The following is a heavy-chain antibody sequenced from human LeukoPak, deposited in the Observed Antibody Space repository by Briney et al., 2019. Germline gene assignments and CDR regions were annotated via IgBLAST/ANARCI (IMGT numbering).Heavy chain of an antibody. D-gene: IGHD3-22*01. CDR1: GGSISSSNYY. CDR2: IYYSGSA. J-gene: IGHJ4*02. Sequence: SETLPLTCAVSGGSISSSNYYWGWIRQPPGKGLEWIGSIYYSGSAYYNPSLKSRVTISVDTSKNQFSLKLSSVTAADTAVYYCARGSGYYYGDFDYWGQGTLVTVSS. V-gene: IGHV4-39*01. CDR3: ARGSGYYYGDFDY.